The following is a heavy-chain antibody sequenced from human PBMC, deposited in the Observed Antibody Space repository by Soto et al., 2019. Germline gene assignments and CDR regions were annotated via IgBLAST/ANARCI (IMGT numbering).Heavy chain of an antibody. J-gene: IGHJ6*02. D-gene: IGHD1-1*01. CDR2: RNPNSGNT. V-gene: IGHV1-8*01. CDR3: ARERTGTTSMDV. Sequence: QVQLVQSGAEVKKPGGSVKVSCKASGYTFTSYDINWVRQATGQGLEWMGWRNPNSGNTGYAQKFQGRVTMTRNTSISTAYMELSSLRSEDTAVYYSARERTGTTSMDVWGQGTTVTVSS. CDR1: GYTFTSYD.